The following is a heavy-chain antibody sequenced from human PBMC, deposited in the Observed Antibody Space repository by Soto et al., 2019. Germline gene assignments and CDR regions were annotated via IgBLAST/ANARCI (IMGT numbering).Heavy chain of an antibody. CDR3: ARAAAGTDNKYYYYGMDV. CDR1: GGTFSSYA. J-gene: IGHJ6*02. CDR2: IIPIFGTA. Sequence: QVQLVQSGAEVKKPGSSVKVSCKASGGTFSSYAISWVRQAPGQGLEWMGGIIPIFGTANYAQKFQGRVTITADEATSTAYMELSSLRSEDTAVYYCARAAAGTDNKYYYYGMDVWGQGTTVTVSS. D-gene: IGHD6-13*01. V-gene: IGHV1-69*01.